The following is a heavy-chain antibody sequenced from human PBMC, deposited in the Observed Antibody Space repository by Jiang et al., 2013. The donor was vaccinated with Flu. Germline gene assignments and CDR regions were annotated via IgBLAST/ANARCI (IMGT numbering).Heavy chain of an antibody. CDR1: GFSVKSGYY. V-gene: IGHV4-38-2*02. D-gene: IGHD4-17*01. J-gene: IGHJ6*02. CDR2: IHHGGNT. CDR3: ARVKGRVTIFRYYYSGMDV. Sequence: LLKPSETLSLTCTVSGFSVKSGYYWGWIRQPPGKGLEWIGSIHHGGNTYYNPSLKSRVTMSVDTSKSQFSLSLNSVTAADTAMYFCARVKGRVTIFRYYYSGMDVWGQGTTVTVSS.